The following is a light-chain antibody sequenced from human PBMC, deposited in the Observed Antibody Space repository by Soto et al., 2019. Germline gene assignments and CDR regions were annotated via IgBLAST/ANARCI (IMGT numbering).Light chain of an antibody. J-gene: IGKJ1*01. CDR3: LQYNTSPLT. Sequence: DIQMTQSPSSLSASVGDRVTITCRASQSIRNDLDWYQQKPAKAPERLTYAASSLQSGVPSRFSGSGAVTEFTLTISLLQAEDVATYICLQYNTSPLTFGQGTKVEIK. V-gene: IGKV1-17*01. CDR2: AAS. CDR1: QSIRND.